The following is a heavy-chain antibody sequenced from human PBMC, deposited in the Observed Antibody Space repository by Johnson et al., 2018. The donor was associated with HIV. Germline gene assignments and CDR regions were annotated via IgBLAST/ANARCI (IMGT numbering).Heavy chain of an antibody. D-gene: IGHD1-20*01. Sequence: VQLVESGGGLVQPGGSLRLSCAASGFTFSSYAMSWVRQAPGKGLEWVSAIYSGDRTYSAVSVKGRFTISRDSSKNTLFLQMNSLRVEDTAVYYCARDLLYNWERKTDAFDIWGQGTMVTVSS. CDR1: GFTFSSYA. J-gene: IGHJ3*02. V-gene: IGHV3-66*01. CDR3: ARDLLYNWERKTDAFDI. CDR2: IYSGDRT.